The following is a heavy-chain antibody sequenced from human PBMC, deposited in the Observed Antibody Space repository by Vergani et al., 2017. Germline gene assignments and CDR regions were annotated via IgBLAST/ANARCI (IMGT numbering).Heavy chain of an antibody. Sequence: EVQLVESGGGLVQPGRSPRLSCAASGFTFDDYAMHWVRQAPGKGLMWVARIDEYGNRATYGDFETGRFTISRDNAKNTVFLQMNNLRADDAGVYYCVRTEYCPGIACNTRFDSWGQGALVTVSS. CDR2: IDEYGNRA. CDR1: GFTFDDYA. CDR3: VRTEYCPGIACNTRFDS. D-gene: IGHD2/OR15-2a*01. J-gene: IGHJ5*01. V-gene: IGHV3-9*01.